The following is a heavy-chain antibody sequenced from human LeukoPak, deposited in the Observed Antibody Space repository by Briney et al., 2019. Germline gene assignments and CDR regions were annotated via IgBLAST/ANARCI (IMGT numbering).Heavy chain of an antibody. CDR1: GYIFTDYY. V-gene: IGHV1-18*04. J-gene: IGHJ4*02. Sequence: ASVKVSCKASGYIFTDYYMHWVRQAPGQGLEWMGWISAYNGNTNYAQKLQGRVTMTTDTSTSTAYMELRSLRSDDTAVYYCARSLPYCGGDCYSGFDYWGQGTLVTVSS. D-gene: IGHD2-21*02. CDR2: ISAYNGNT. CDR3: ARSLPYCGGDCYSGFDY.